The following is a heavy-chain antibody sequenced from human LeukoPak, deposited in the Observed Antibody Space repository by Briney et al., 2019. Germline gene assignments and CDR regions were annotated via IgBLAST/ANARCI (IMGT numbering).Heavy chain of an antibody. CDR3: ARVDERFGSGSYSPTFDP. V-gene: IGHV4-34*01. CDR2: INHSGST. Sequence: SETLSLTCAVYGGSFSGYYWSWIHQPPGKGLEWIGEINHSGSTNYNPSLKSRVTMSVDTSKNQFSLKLSSMTAADTAVYFCARVDERFGSGSYSPTFDPWGQGTLVTVAS. D-gene: IGHD3-10*01. J-gene: IGHJ5*02. CDR1: GGSFSGYY.